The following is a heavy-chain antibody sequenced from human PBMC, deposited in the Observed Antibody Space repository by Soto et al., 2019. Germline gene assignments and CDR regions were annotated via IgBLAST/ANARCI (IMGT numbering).Heavy chain of an antibody. Sequence: SVKVSCKASGGTFSSYAISWVRQAPGQGLEWMGGIIPIFGTANYAQKFQGRVTITADESTSTAYMELSSLRSEDTAVYYCASLARRLDPPAPFYYYYGMDVWGQGTTVTVSS. V-gene: IGHV1-69*13. CDR1: GGTFSSYA. CDR3: ASLARRLDPPAPFYYYYGMDV. D-gene: IGHD1-1*01. J-gene: IGHJ6*02. CDR2: IIPIFGTA.